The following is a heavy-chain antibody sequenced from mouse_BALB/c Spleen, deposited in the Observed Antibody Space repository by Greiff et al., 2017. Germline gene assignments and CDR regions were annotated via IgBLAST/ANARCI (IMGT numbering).Heavy chain of an antibody. V-gene: IGHV1-63*02. CDR1: GYTFTNYW. D-gene: IGHD1-1*01. Sequence: QVQLKQSGAELVRPGTSVKISCKASGYTFTNYWLGWVKQRPGHGLEWIGDIYPGGGYTNYNEKFKGKATLTADTSSSTAYMQLSSLTSEDSAVYFCARERDYGSSPLYAMDYWGQGTSVTVSS. CDR2: IYPGGGYT. CDR3: ARERDYGSSPLYAMDY. J-gene: IGHJ4*01.